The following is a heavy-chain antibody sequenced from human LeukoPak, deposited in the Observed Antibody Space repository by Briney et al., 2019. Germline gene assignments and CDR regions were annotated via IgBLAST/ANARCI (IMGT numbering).Heavy chain of an antibody. Sequence: ASVKVSCKASGYTFTGYYIHWVRQAPGQGLEWMGRINPNSGGTNYAQKFQGRVTMTRDTSISTAYMELSRLRSDDTAVYYCARVGEIRYFDWAPPYNDYWGQGTLVTVSS. V-gene: IGHV1-2*06. CDR3: ARVGEIRYFDWAPPYNDY. J-gene: IGHJ4*02. D-gene: IGHD3-9*01. CDR2: INPNSGGT. CDR1: GYTFTGYY.